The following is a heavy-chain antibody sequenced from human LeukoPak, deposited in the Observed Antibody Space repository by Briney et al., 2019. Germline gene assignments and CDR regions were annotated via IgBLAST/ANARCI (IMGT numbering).Heavy chain of an antibody. CDR2: INAGNGNT. J-gene: IGHJ4*02. CDR3: ASSRRNDYGDFEGDY. Sequence: ASVKVSCKASGYTFTSYAMHWVRQAPGQRLEWMGWINAGNGNTKYSQKFQGRVTITRDTSASTAYMELSSLRSEDTAVYYCASSRRNDYGDFEGDYWGQGTLVTVSS. V-gene: IGHV1-3*01. CDR1: GYTFTSYA. D-gene: IGHD4-17*01.